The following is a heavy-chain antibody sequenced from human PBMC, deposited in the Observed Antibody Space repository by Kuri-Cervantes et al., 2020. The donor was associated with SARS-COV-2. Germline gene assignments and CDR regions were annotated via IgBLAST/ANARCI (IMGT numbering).Heavy chain of an antibody. J-gene: IGHJ4*02. Sequence: CGGSGFTFSSYAMSCVRRAPGKGLDWVANVDSGGRTYYADSVRGRFTISKDNSKDTLYLQMNSLRVDDTAVYYCARGPGAWAVRPDFFDLWGQGTLVTVSS. CDR3: ARGPGAWAVRPDFFDL. CDR1: GFTFSSYA. V-gene: IGHV3-23*01. D-gene: IGHD6-6*01. CDR2: NVDSGGRT.